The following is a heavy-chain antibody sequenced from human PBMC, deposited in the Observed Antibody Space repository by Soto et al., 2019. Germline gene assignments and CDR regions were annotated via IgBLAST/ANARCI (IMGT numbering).Heavy chain of an antibody. J-gene: IGHJ4*02. CDR1: GGSISTGDYY. D-gene: IGHD5-18*01. Sequence: SETLSLTCTVSGGSISTGDYYWRWIRQPPGKGLEWIGYIYYSGNTSYNPSLKSRLTISIDTSRNQFSLKLSSVTAADTAVYYCARWGTQLWQNFIDYWGQGTLVTVSS. CDR2: IYYSGNT. V-gene: IGHV4-30-4*01. CDR3: ARWGTQLWQNFIDY.